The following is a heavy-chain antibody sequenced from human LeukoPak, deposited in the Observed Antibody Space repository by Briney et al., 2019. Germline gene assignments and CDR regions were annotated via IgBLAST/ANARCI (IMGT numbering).Heavy chain of an antibody. V-gene: IGHV1-18*04. D-gene: IGHD3-10*01. CDR3: AREYLSEFMVRGVGEFDY. CDR2: ISAYNGKT. Sequence: GASVKVSCKASGYTFTSYGISWVRQAPGQGLEWMGWISAYNGKTNYAQKLQGRVTMTTDTPTSTAYMELRSLRSDDTAVYYCAREYLSEFMVRGVGEFDYWGQGTLVTVSS. CDR1: GYTFTSYG. J-gene: IGHJ4*02.